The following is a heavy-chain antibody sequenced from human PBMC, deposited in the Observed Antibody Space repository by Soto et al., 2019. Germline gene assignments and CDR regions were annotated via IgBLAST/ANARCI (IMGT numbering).Heavy chain of an antibody. V-gene: IGHV1-2*02. CDR3: ASHDPGARFDP. CDR1: RYIFTAYF. Sequence: QVQLVQSGAEVKKPGASVKVSCKAPRYIFTAYFMHWVRQAPGQGLEWMGWINPNNGATHYGLSFXXXXXXXXXXXISTAYMELGSLRSDDTPVYYCASHDPGARFDPWGQGTLVIVSS. J-gene: IGHJ5*02. CDR2: INPNNGAT. D-gene: IGHD1-1*01.